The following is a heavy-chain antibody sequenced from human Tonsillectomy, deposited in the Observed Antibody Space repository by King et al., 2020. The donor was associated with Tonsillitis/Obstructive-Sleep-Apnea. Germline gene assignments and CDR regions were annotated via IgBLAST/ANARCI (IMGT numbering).Heavy chain of an antibody. CDR3: ARSYYWYMDV. V-gene: IGHV1-46*01. Sequence: QLVQSGAEVKKPGASVKVSCKASGYTFTTYYIHWVRQAPGQGLEWMGIINPSDDSTNYAQNFQGRVTMTRDTSTSTVYMELISLRSEDAAVYYCARSYYWYMDVWGKGTTVTVSS. CDR1: GYTFTTYY. J-gene: IGHJ6*03. CDR2: INPSDDST.